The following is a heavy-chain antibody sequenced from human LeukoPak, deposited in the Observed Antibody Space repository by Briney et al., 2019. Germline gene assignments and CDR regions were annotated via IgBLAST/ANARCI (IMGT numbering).Heavy chain of an antibody. Sequence: SETLSLTCAVYGGSFSGYYWSWIRQPPGKGLEWIGEINHSGSTNYNPSLKSRVTISVDTSKNQFSLKLSSVTAADTAVYYCARGGMITFGGVIVEEDFDYWGQGTLVTVSS. CDR1: GGSFSGYY. D-gene: IGHD3-16*02. J-gene: IGHJ4*02. CDR2: INHSGST. V-gene: IGHV4-34*01. CDR3: ARGGMITFGGVIVEEDFDY.